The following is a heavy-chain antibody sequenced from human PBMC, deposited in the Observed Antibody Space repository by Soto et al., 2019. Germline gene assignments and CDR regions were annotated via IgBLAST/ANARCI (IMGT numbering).Heavy chain of an antibody. Sequence: QVPLVESGGGVVQPGRSLRLSCAASGFTFSSYAMHWVRQAPGKGLEWVAVISYDGSNKYYADSVKGRFTISRDNSKNTLYLQMNSLRAEDTAVYYCARDSETGGSSWYVYGMDVWGQGTTVTVSS. CDR3: ARDSETGGSSWYVYGMDV. J-gene: IGHJ6*02. CDR2: ISYDGSNK. V-gene: IGHV3-30-3*01. CDR1: GFTFSSYA. D-gene: IGHD6-13*01.